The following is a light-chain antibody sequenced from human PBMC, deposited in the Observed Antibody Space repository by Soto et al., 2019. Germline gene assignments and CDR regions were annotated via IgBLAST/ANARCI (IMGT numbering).Light chain of an antibody. V-gene: IGLV2-14*01. Sequence: QSALTQPASVSGSPGQSITISCTGTSSDVGGHNYVSWYQQHPGKAPKLMIYEVSNRPSGVSYRFSGSNSGNTASLTISGLQAEDEAVYYCSSCTRSTSLVFGGGTKLTVL. CDR1: SSDVGGHNY. CDR2: EVS. CDR3: SSCTRSTSLV. J-gene: IGLJ3*02.